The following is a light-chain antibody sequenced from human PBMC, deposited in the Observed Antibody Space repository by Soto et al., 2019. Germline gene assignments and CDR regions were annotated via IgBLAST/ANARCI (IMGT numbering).Light chain of an antibody. V-gene: IGKV1-5*01. Sequence: EIQMTQSPPTLSASVGDRVTITCRASQPVSTWVALYQHKPGKAPKVIIYDASSLERGVPSRFSGSGSGTEFTLIISSLQPDDFATYYCQQYNSDSHTFGQGTKVDIK. CDR3: QQYNSDSHT. CDR2: DAS. J-gene: IGKJ1*01. CDR1: QPVSTW.